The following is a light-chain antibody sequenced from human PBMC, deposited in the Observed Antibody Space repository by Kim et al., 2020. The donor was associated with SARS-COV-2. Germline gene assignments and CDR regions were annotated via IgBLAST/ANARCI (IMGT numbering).Light chain of an antibody. CDR1: QSVGIY. Sequence: DMQMTQSPSTLSASVGDRVTITCRASQSVGIYLAWYQQKPGKAPNLLIYKASTLEREVPPRFSGSGSGTEFTLTISSLQPDDFATYYCQQYETYWTFGQGTKVDIK. CDR3: QQYETYWT. J-gene: IGKJ1*01. V-gene: IGKV1-5*03. CDR2: KAS.